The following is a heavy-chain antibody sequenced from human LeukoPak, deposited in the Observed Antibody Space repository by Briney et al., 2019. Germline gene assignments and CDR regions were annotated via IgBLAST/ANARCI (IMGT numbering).Heavy chain of an antibody. CDR1: GFTFSTSA. Sequence: PGTSLRLSCAASAASGFTFSTSAMDWVRQAPGKGLEWVAVISYDGSRQHYADSVKGRFTISRDNSKNTVYLQMNSLRAEDTAVYYCARAGSVTATTRYGMDVWGQGTTVTVSS. CDR2: ISYDGSRQ. D-gene: IGHD2-21*02. V-gene: IGHV3-30-3*01. J-gene: IGHJ6*02. CDR3: ARAGSVTATTRYGMDV.